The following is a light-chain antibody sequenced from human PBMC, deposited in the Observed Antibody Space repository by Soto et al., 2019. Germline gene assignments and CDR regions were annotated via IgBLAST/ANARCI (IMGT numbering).Light chain of an antibody. Sequence: QLVLTQPPSVSGAPGQRVTISCTGSSSNIGAGYDVHWYQQVPGTAPKLLIYDNTNRPSGVPDRFSGSKSGTSASLAITGLQAEDESDYYCQSYDTSLRASVFGGGTKLTVL. CDR1: SSNIGAGYD. CDR3: QSYDTSLRASV. J-gene: IGLJ3*02. V-gene: IGLV1-40*01. CDR2: DNT.